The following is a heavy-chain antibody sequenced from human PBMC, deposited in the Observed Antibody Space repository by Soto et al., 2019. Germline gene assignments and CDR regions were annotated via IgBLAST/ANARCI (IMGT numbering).Heavy chain of an antibody. CDR3: AKEYGSTCIAH. Sequence: VWSLRLSCAASGFTFSTYGMHWVRQAPGKGLEWVAAMSYDGTKEYYADSVKGRFTISRDNSRNTLFLRLNSMRAEDTAVYYCAKEYGSTCIAHWGQGTLVTVS. CDR1: GFTFSTYG. J-gene: IGHJ4*02. CDR2: MSYDGTKE. V-gene: IGHV3-30*18. D-gene: IGHD6-13*01.